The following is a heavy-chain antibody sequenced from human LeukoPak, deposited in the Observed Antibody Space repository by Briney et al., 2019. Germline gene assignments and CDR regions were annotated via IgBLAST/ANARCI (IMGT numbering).Heavy chain of an antibody. CDR3: ARRYCGGDWYLDAFDI. J-gene: IGHJ3*02. CDR2: ISAYNGNT. Sequence: ASVKVSCKASGYTFTSYGINWVRQAPGQGLEWMGWISAYNGNTNYAQKLQGRVTMTTDTSTSTAYMELRSLRSDDTAVYYCARRYCGGDWYLDAFDIWGQGTMVTVSS. V-gene: IGHV1-18*01. D-gene: IGHD2-21*02. CDR1: GYTFTSYG.